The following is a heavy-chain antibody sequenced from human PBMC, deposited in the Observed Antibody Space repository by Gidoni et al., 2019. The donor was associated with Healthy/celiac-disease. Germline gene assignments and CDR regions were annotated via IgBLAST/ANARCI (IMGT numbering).Heavy chain of an antibody. V-gene: IGHV1-24*01. CDR2: FDPEDDET. J-gene: IGHJ6*02. D-gene: IGHD3-22*01. CDR1: GYTLTELS. CDR3: ATRPKWLPGMDV. Sequence: QVQLVQSGAEVKQPGASVKVSCKVSGYTLTELSLHWVRQAPGKGLEWMGGFDPEDDETIYEQKFQGRVTMTEDTSTDTAYMELSSMRSEDTAVYYCATRPKWLPGMDVWGQGTTVTVSS.